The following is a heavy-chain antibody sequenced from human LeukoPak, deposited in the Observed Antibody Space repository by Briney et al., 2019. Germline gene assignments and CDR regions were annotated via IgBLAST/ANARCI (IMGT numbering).Heavy chain of an antibody. CDR1: GGSISSYY. CDR2: ISDIGSI. Sequence: SETLSLTCTVSGGSISSYYWSWIRQPPGKGLEWIAYISDIGSINYNPSLKSRVTISLDTSKNQFSLKLSSVTAADTAVYYCAREAESIVVVPAASGRQFDYWGQGTLVTVSS. CDR3: AREAESIVVVPAASGRQFDY. V-gene: IGHV4-59*12. J-gene: IGHJ4*02. D-gene: IGHD2-2*01.